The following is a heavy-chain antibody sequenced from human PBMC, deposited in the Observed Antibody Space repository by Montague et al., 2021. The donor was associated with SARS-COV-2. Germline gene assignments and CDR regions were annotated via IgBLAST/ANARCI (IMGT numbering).Heavy chain of an antibody. CDR2: INHSGST. D-gene: IGHD4-17*01. J-gene: IGHJ5*02. CDR3: ARGGTVTTFFAPKRTRRYNWFDP. V-gene: IGHV4-34*01. CDR1: GGSFGTYY. Sequence: TLSLPCAVYGGSFGTYYWSWIRQPPGKGLEWIGEINHSGSTNCNPSLXXRFTISVDTSKNQFSLKLSSMTAADTAVYYCARGGTVTTFFAPKRTRRYNWFDPWGQGTLVTVSS.